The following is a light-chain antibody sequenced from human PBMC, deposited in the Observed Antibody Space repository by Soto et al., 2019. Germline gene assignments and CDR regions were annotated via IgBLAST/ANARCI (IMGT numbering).Light chain of an antibody. J-gene: IGKJ1*01. Sequence: EIVLTQSPGTLSLSPGERATLSCRASQSISSNQLAWYQQKPGQSPRLLIYAASRRATGTPDRFSGRGSGTDFTLTINRLEPEDFAVYYCQQYGNSPRTFGQGTKVEIK. CDR2: AAS. CDR3: QQYGNSPRT. V-gene: IGKV3-20*01. CDR1: QSISSNQ.